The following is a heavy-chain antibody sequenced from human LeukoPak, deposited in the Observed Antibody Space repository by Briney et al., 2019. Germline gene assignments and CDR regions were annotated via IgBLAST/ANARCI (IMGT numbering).Heavy chain of an antibody. D-gene: IGHD4-17*01. CDR2: ISYDGRNT. CDR3: AQEIRPNDY. V-gene: IGHV3-30*04. J-gene: IGHJ4*02. CDR1: GFTLSSYS. Sequence: GGSLRLSCEVSGFTLSSYSMHWVRQAPGKGLEWVALISYDGRNTYYADSVKGRFTISRDNSKNTLYMQMNSLRVEDTAVYYCAQEIRPNDYWGQGTLVTVSS.